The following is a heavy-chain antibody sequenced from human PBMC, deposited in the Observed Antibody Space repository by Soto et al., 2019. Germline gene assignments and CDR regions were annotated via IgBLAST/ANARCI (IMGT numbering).Heavy chain of an antibody. Sequence: QVQLQESGPGLVKPSQTLSLTCTVSGGSISSGGYYWSWIRQHPGKGLEWIGYIYYSGSTYYNPSLKSRVTISVDTSKNQFSLKLSSVTAAVTAVYYCASHSSPGYYYYYGMDVWGQGTTVTVSS. CDR1: GGSISSGGYY. V-gene: IGHV4-31*03. D-gene: IGHD6-13*01. CDR2: IYYSGST. J-gene: IGHJ6*02. CDR3: ASHSSPGYYYYYGMDV.